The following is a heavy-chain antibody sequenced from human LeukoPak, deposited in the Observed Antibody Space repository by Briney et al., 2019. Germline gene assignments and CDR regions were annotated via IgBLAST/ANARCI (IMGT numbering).Heavy chain of an antibody. CDR1: GGSISSYY. J-gene: IGHJ4*02. CDR2: ISNSGST. CDR3: ARSPSGYRFDS. Sequence: SETLSLTCTVSGGSISSYYWTWIRKPPGKGLEWIGYISNSGSTNYHPSLKSRVTISSDTSKTQFTLKLTSVTAADTAVYYCARSPSGYRFDSWGQGTLVTVSS. V-gene: IGHV4-59*01. D-gene: IGHD3-22*01.